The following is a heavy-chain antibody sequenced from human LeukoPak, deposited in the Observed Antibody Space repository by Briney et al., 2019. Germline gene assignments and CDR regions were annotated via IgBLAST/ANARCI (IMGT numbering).Heavy chain of an antibody. CDR1: GFSFRTYN. J-gene: IGHJ5*02. CDR3: AKDSGIAVAVGYSWLDP. CDR2: ISYNGGYI. V-gene: IGHV3-30*18. D-gene: IGHD6-13*01. Sequence: GRSLRLSCTASGFSFRTYNLHWVRQAPGKGLEWVAVISYNGGYIHYEDSVKGRFTISRDNSKNTLYLQMNSLSTEDTAVYYCAKDSGIAVAVGYSWLDPWGQGTLVIVSS.